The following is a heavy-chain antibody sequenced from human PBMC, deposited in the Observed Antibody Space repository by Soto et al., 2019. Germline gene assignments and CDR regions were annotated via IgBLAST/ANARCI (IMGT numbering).Heavy chain of an antibody. D-gene: IGHD1-26*01. V-gene: IGHV4-59*01. Sequence: SETLSLTCTVSGGSMSHYYWSWIRQPPGKGLEWIGNIYYSGSTLYNPSLESRVTISVDTSKNQFSLTVSSVTAADTAVYFCARAAYSGSDGWFDPWGQRTLVTVSS. CDR2: IYYSGST. J-gene: IGHJ5*02. CDR1: GGSMSHYY. CDR3: ARAAYSGSDGWFDP.